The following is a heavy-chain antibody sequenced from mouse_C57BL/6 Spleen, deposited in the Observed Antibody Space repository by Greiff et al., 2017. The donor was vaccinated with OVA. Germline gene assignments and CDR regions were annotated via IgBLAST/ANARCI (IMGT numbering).Heavy chain of an antibody. CDR3: VRHYDGSILGAMDD. J-gene: IGHJ4*01. V-gene: IGHV1-53*01. CDR2: INPSNGGN. D-gene: IGHD1-1*01. CDR1: GYTFTSYW. Sequence: QVQLQQPGTELVKPGASVKLSCKASGYTFTSYWMHWVKQRPGQGLEWIGNINPSNGGNNYHEKFKSTATLPVDQSSSTAYLQLSSLTSEDSAVYYSVRHYDGSILGAMDDWGQGTSVTGSS.